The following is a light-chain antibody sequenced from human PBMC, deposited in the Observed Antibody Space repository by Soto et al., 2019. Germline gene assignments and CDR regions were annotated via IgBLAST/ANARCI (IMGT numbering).Light chain of an antibody. CDR1: QDINSY. Sequence: DIQLTQSPSFLSASVGARVTITCRASQDINSYLAWYQQKPGKAPTLLIYAASTLQSAVPSRFSGGGSGTEFTLTISGLQPEDCATYYCQQLSTYPRTFGQGTKV. CDR2: AAS. CDR3: QQLSTYPRT. J-gene: IGKJ1*01. V-gene: IGKV1-9*01.